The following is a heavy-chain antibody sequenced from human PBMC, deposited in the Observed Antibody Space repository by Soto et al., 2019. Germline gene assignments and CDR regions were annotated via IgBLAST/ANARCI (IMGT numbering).Heavy chain of an antibody. D-gene: IGHD3-3*01. J-gene: IGHJ6*02. Sequence: GGSLRLSCAASGFTFSSYGMHWVRQAPGKGLEWVAVIWYDGSNKYYADSVKGRFTISRDNSKNTLYLQMNSLRAEDTAVYYCARGVRFLEWSNYYGMDVWGQGTTVTV. CDR2: IWYDGSNK. CDR1: GFTFSSYG. CDR3: ARGVRFLEWSNYYGMDV. V-gene: IGHV3-33*01.